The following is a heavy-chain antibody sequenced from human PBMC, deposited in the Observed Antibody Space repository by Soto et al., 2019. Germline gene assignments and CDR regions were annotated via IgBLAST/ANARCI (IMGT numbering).Heavy chain of an antibody. Sequence: PSQTLSLTCAITGDSVSSNSAGWSWVRQSPSRGLEWLGRTYYRSKWYYEYAVYVRGRININPDTSKNQYSLQLNSVTPEDTAVYFCARGEQYSGRIFDYWGQGTLVAVSS. V-gene: IGHV6-1*01. J-gene: IGHJ4*01. CDR1: GDSVSSNSAG. CDR3: ARGEQYSGRIFDY. CDR2: TYYRSKWYY. D-gene: IGHD1-26*01.